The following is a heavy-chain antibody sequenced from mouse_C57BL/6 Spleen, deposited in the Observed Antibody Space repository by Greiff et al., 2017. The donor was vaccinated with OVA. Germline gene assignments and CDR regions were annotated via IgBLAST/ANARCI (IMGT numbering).Heavy chain of an antibody. V-gene: IGHV1-53*01. CDR1: GYTFTSYW. D-gene: IGHD2-4*01. J-gene: IGHJ4*01. CDR3: ARLGYDYDVGYAMDY. CDR2: INPSIGGT. Sequence: QVQLQQPGTELVKPGASVKLSCKASGYTFTSYWMHWVKQRPGQGLEWIGNINPSIGGTTNNEKFKSKATLSVDKSSSTAYMQLSSLTSEYSAVYYCARLGYDYDVGYAMDYWGQGTSVTVSS.